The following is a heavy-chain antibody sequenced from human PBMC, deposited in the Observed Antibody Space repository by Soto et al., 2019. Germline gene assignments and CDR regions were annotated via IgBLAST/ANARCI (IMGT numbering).Heavy chain of an antibody. Sequence: SQTLSLTCAISGDSVSSNSAAWNWIRQPPSRGLEWLGRTYYRSKWYNDYAVSVKSRITINPDTSKNQFSLQLNSVTPEDTAVYYCARAGSIAARPGDWFDPWGQGTLVTVS. CDR3: ARAGSIAARPGDWFDP. CDR2: TYYRSKWYN. V-gene: IGHV6-1*01. CDR1: GDSVSSNSAA. J-gene: IGHJ5*02. D-gene: IGHD6-6*01.